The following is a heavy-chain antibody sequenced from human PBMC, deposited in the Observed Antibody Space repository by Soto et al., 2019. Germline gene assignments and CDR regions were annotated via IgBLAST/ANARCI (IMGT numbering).Heavy chain of an antibody. J-gene: IGHJ4*02. Sequence: GGSLRLSCAASGFTFSNFAMSWVRQAPGKGLEWVSSVSGLGGGTYXAXSVXXXXXXXXDXSKNTLFLQMSSLTAEDTARYYXXXXXXYDILTAHHAFDYWGQGTQVTVS. D-gene: IGHD3-9*01. CDR1: GFTFSNFA. V-gene: IGHV3-23*01. CDR2: VSGLGGGT. CDR3: XXXXXYDILTAHHAFDY.